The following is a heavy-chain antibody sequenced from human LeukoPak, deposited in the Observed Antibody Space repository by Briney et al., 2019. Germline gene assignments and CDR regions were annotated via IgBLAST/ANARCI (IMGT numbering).Heavy chain of an antibody. CDR3: VRDSDGAAQFDP. V-gene: IGHV4-4*07. J-gene: IGHJ5*02. D-gene: IGHD6-13*01. CDR1: GGSISSYH. Sequence: SETLSLTCTVSGGSISSYHWSWIRQHAGKGLEWIGHIFASGSTNYNPSLKSRVTISVDKSKNQFSLKLSSVTAADTAVYYCVRDSDGAAQFDPWGQGTLVTLSS. CDR2: IFASGST.